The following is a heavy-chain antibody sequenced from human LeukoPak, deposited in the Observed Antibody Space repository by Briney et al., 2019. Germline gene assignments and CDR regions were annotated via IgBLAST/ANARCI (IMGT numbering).Heavy chain of an antibody. CDR2: INSDGYSI. CDR1: GFTFSAYW. J-gene: IGHJ4*02. Sequence: GGSLRLSCAGTGFTFSAYWMHWVRQAPGKGPVWLARINSDGYSISYTDSVKGRFTISRDNAKNSLYLQMNSLRAEDTAVYYCARVGGIAAAGTSVWGQGTLVTVSS. CDR3: ARVGGIAAAGTSV. D-gene: IGHD6-13*01. V-gene: IGHV3-74*01.